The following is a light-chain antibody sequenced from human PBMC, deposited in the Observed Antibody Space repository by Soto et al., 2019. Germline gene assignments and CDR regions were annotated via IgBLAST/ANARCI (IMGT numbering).Light chain of an antibody. CDR3: QQYGSSPLT. CDR2: DAS. CDR1: QSVSSDY. J-gene: IGKJ4*01. Sequence: ESVLTHAPATLSLYPGERATLSCGASQSVSSDYLAWYQQIPGLAPRLLIFDASSRATGIPDRFSGSGSGTEFTLTISRLEPEDSAVYYCQQYGSSPLTFGGGTKV. V-gene: IGKV3D-20*01.